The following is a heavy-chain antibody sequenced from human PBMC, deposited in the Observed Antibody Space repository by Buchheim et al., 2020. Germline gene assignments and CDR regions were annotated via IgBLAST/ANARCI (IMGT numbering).Heavy chain of an antibody. CDR2: NSGYNGNT. CDR1: GYTFTSYG. D-gene: IGHD2-15*01. CDR3: ARDDIVVVVAATGLYFDY. J-gene: IGHJ4*02. V-gene: IGHV1-18*01. Sequence: QVQLVQSGAEVKKPGASVKVSCKASGYTFTSYGITWVRQAPGQGLEWMGWNSGYNGNTNYAQKLQGRVTMNTDTSTKTAYMELRSLTSDDTAVYYCARDDIVVVVAATGLYFDYWGQGTL.